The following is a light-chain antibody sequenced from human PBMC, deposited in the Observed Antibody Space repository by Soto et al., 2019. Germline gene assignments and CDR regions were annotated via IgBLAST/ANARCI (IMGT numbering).Light chain of an antibody. Sequence: QSVLTQPPSVSAAPGQKVTISCSGSASNIGSNSLSWYRQFPGSSPMLVIYDNDKRPSGISARFSASKSDTSATLGITGLQTGDEADSYCGTWDNNVSAGVFGSGTKVTVL. CDR3: GTWDNNVSAGV. CDR1: ASNIGSNS. CDR2: DND. V-gene: IGLV1-51*01. J-gene: IGLJ1*01.